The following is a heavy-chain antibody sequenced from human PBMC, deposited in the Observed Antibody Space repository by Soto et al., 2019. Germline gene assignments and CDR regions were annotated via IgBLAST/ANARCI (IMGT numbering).Heavy chain of an antibody. J-gene: IGHJ4*02. Sequence: EVQLVESGGGLVKPGGSLRLSCAASGFTFSSHNIYWFRQPPGKGLEWVSSIGTSDSSIYYADSVRGRFTISKDNAKNSVYLQMDSLRAEDAAIYHCARELSTMMRAYNWGQGTLVTVSS. CDR2: IGTSDSSI. D-gene: IGHD3-22*01. V-gene: IGHV3-21*02. CDR3: ARELSTMMRAYN. CDR1: GFTFSSHN.